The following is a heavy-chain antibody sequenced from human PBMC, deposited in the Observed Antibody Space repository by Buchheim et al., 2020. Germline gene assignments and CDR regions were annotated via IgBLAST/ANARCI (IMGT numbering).Heavy chain of an antibody. CDR2: INPSGGST. CDR3: ASYRFGSYSYGRIYYYYGMDV. Sequence: QVQLVQSGAEVKKPGASVKVSCKASGYTFTSYYMHWVRQAPGQGLEWMGIINPSGGSTSYAQKLQGRVTMTRDTSTSTVYMELSSLRSEDTAVYYCASYRFGSYSYGRIYYYYGMDVWGQGTT. J-gene: IGHJ6*02. V-gene: IGHV1-46*01. D-gene: IGHD5-18*01. CDR1: GYTFTSYY.